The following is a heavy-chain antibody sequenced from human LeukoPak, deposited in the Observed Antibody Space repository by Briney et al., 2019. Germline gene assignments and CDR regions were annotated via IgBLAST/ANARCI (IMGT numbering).Heavy chain of an antibody. Sequence: GSLRLSCAASGFTFSSYSMNWVRQAPGKGLEWVSSIRSSSSYIYYADSVKGRFTISRDNAKNSLYLQMNSLRAEDTAVYYCATTAEDDFWSAQVSYYFDCWGQGTLVTASS. J-gene: IGHJ4*02. CDR1: GFTFSSYS. CDR2: IRSSSSYI. CDR3: ATTAEDDFWSAQVSYYFDC. D-gene: IGHD3-3*01. V-gene: IGHV3-21*01.